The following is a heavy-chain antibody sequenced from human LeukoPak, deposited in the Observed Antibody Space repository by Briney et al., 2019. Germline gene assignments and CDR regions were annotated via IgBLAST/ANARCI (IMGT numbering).Heavy chain of an antibody. J-gene: IGHJ5*02. D-gene: IGHD3-16*02. V-gene: IGHV4-59*01. CDR3: ARGSTYYDYVWGSYRFHNWFDP. CDR2: IYYSGST. CDR1: GGSISSYY. Sequence: VKPSETLSLTCTASGGSISSYYWSWIRQPPGKGLGWFGYIYYSGSTNYNPSLKSRVTISVDTSKDQFSLKLSSVTAADTAVYYCARGSTYYDYVWGSYRFHNWFDPWGQGTLVTVSS.